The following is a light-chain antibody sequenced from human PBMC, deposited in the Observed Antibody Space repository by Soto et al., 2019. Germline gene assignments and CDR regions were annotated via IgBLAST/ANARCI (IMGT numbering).Light chain of an antibody. CDR2: ANN. J-gene: IGLJ3*02. Sequence: QSVLTQPPSASGTPGQRVTISCYGSSSNIGSETVNWYQQVPGTAPKLLIYANNQRPSGVPDRFSVSKSGTSASLAIGGLQSQDEADYDCAAWDDSLKGWVFGGGTKLTVL. CDR3: AAWDDSLKGWV. V-gene: IGLV1-44*01. CDR1: SSNIGSET.